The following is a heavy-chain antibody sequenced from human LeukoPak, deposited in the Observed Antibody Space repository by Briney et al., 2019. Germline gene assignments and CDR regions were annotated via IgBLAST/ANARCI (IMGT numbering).Heavy chain of an antibody. CDR1: GYTFTSYY. D-gene: IGHD6-13*01. J-gene: IGHJ4*02. Sequence: ASVKVSCKASGYTFTSYYMHWVRQAPGQGLEWMGIINPSGGSTSYAQKFQGRVTMTRDTSTSTVYMELSSLRPEDTAVYYCASIAAAGIGFDYWGQGTLVTVSS. CDR3: ASIAAAGIGFDY. V-gene: IGHV1-46*01. CDR2: INPSGGST.